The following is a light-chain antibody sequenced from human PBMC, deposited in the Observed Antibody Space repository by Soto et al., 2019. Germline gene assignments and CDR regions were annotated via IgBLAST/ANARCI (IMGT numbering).Light chain of an antibody. CDR1: QSVRSY. CDR3: QKRSNWPLT. J-gene: IGKJ4*01. V-gene: IGKV3-11*01. Sequence: EIVLTQSPATLALSPGERATLSCRTSQSVRSYLAWYQQKPGQAPRLLIYDATNRATGIPARFSGSGSGTDFSLTISSLETEDFAVYYCQKRSNWPLTFGGGTRVEIK. CDR2: DAT.